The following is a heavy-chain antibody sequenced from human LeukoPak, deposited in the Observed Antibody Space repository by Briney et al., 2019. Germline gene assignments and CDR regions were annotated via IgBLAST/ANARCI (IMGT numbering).Heavy chain of an antibody. Sequence: PSETLSLTCTVSGGSISSYYWSWIRQPPGKGLEWIGYIYYSGIPDYNPSLKSRVTISVDTSKNQFSLKLSSVTAADTAVYYCARHDDYSRAFDIWGQGTMVTVSS. J-gene: IGHJ3*02. CDR3: ARHDDYSRAFDI. CDR1: GGSISSYY. D-gene: IGHD4-11*01. CDR2: IYYSGIP. V-gene: IGHV4-59*08.